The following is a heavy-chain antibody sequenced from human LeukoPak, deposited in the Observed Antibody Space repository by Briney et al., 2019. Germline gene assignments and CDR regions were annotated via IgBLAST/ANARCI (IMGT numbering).Heavy chain of an antibody. V-gene: IGHV1-2*02. Sequence: ASVKVSCKASGYTFTTYYIHWVRQAPGQGLEWMGWINPNSGGTNYAQKFQGRVTMTRDTSISTAYMELSRLRSDDTAVYYCARIAVAGSYYYYGMDVWGQGTTVTVSS. D-gene: IGHD6-19*01. J-gene: IGHJ6*02. CDR2: INPNSGGT. CDR1: GYTFTTYY. CDR3: ARIAVAGSYYYYGMDV.